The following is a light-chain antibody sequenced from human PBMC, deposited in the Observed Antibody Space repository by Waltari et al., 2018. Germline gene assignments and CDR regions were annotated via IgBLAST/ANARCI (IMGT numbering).Light chain of an antibody. Sequence: QSALTQPASVSGSPGPPITISRPGTSSDVGTYNLVSWYQQHPGKAPNLIIYEVNKWPSGLSNRFSGSKSGNTATLTISGLQTEDEADYYCCSYTGSSWIFGGGTKLTVL. V-gene: IGLV2-23*02. CDR3: CSYTGSSWI. CDR2: EVN. J-gene: IGLJ2*01. CDR1: SSDVGTYNL.